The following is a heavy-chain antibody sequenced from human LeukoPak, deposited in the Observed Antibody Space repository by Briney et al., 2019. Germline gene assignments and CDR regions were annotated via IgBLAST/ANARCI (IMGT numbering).Heavy chain of an antibody. CDR1: GFTFSSYS. CDR3: ARDFSIGAAYYYFDY. V-gene: IGHV3-21*01. J-gene: IGHJ4*02. CDR2: ISSSSSYI. D-gene: IGHD6-13*01. Sequence: GGSLRLSCAASGFTFSSYSMNWVRQAPGKGLEWVSSISSSSSYIYYADSVKGRFTISRDNAKNSLYLQMDSLRAEDTAVFYCARDFSIGAAYYYFDYWGQRTLVTVSS.